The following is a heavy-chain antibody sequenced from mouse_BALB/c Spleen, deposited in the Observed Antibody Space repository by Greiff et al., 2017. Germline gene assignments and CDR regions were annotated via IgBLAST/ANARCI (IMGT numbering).Heavy chain of an antibody. V-gene: IGHV7-3*02. J-gene: IGHJ4*01. D-gene: IGHD2-1*01. CDR2: IRNKANGYTT. CDR1: GFTFTDYY. Sequence: EVKVEESGGGLVQPGGSLRLSCATSGFTFTDYYMSWVRQPPGKALEWLGFIRNKANGYTTEYSASVKGRFTISRDNSQSILYLQMNTLRAEDSATYYCARDRGIYYDYFAMDYWGQGTSVTVSS. CDR3: ARDRGIYYDYFAMDY.